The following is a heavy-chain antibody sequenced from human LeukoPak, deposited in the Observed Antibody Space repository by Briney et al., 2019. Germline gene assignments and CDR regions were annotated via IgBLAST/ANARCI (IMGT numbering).Heavy chain of an antibody. CDR1: GFTFTRSS. D-gene: IGHD3-16*01. V-gene: IGHV1-58*01. CDR3: ATERRNYYDNTGNPASDI. CDR2: IVVASGIT. J-gene: IGHJ3*02. Sequence: SVTVSCKASGFTFTRSSVQWVRQARGHRLEWTGWIVVASGITNYAQKSQERVTFTRDMSTRTTYMELSSLRSDDTAVYYCATERRNYYDNTGNPASDIWGQGTLVTVSS.